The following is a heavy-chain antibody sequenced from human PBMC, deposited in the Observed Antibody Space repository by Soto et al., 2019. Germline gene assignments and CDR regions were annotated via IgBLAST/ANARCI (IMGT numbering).Heavy chain of an antibody. CDR3: GRTNGSGSYTTHYYYMDV. J-gene: IGHJ6*03. CDR1: GGSISSYY. V-gene: IGHV4-59*08. Sequence: SETLSLTCTVSGGSISSYYWSWVRQPPGKGLEWIGYIYYSGSTNYNPSLKSRVTISVDTSKNQFSLKLSSVTAADTAVYYCGRTNGSGSYTTHYYYMDVWGKGTTVTVSS. CDR2: IYYSGST. D-gene: IGHD3-10*01.